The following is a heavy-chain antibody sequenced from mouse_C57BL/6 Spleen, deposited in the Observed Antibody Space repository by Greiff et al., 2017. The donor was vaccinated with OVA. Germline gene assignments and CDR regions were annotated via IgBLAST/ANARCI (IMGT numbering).Heavy chain of an antibody. CDR1: GFTFSSYA. D-gene: IGHD1-1*01. Sequence: EVKLMESGGGLVKPGGSLKLSCAASGFTFSSYAMSWVRQTPEKRLEWVATISDGGSYTYYPDNVKGRFTISRDNAKNNLYLQMSHLKSEDTAMYYCARGDYYGSSHQAWFAYWGQGTLVTVSA. CDR2: ISDGGSYT. J-gene: IGHJ3*01. V-gene: IGHV5-4*03. CDR3: ARGDYYGSSHQAWFAY.